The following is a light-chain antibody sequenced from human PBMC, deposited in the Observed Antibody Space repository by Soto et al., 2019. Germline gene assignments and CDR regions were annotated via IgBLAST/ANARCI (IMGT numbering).Light chain of an antibody. Sequence: EIVLTQSPGTLSLSPGERATLSCRASQSVSSSYLAWYQQKPGQAPRLLIYGASSRATGIPDRFSGSGSGTDFTLTISRLEPEDFAVYYCQQYSSSPGFTFGPGTKVDIK. J-gene: IGKJ3*01. CDR2: GAS. CDR1: QSVSSSY. V-gene: IGKV3-20*01. CDR3: QQYSSSPGFT.